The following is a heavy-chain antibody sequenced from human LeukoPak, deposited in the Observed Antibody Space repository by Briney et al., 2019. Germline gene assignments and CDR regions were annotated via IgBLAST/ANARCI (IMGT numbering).Heavy chain of an antibody. J-gene: IGHJ4*02. CDR1: GFTFSSYS. D-gene: IGHD4-17*01. CDR3: ASMNDYGDHDY. Sequence: GGSLRLSCAASGFTFSSYSMNWVRQAPGKGLEWVSSISSSSSYIYYADSVKGRFTISRDNAKNSLYPQMNSLRAEDTAVYYCASMNDYGDHDYWGQGTLVTVSS. V-gene: IGHV3-21*01. CDR2: ISSSSSYI.